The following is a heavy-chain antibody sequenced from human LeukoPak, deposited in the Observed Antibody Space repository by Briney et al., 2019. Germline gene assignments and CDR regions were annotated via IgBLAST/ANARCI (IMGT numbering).Heavy chain of an antibody. CDR2: IIPILGIA. V-gene: IGHV1-69*04. D-gene: IGHD1/OR15-1a*01. Sequence: ASVKVSCKASGGTFSSYAISWVRQAPGQGLEWMGRIIPILGIANYAQKFQGRVTITADKSTSTAYVELSSLRSEDTAVYYCARSPSPRTSIYYYYGMDVWGQGTTVTVSS. CDR1: GGTFSSYA. J-gene: IGHJ6*02. CDR3: ARSPSPRTSIYYYYGMDV.